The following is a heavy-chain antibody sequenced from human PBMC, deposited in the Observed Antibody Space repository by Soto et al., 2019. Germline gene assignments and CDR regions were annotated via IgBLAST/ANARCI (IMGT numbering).Heavy chain of an antibody. CDR2: IYYSRST. CDR3: ARSMITFGGVMALPSS. J-gene: IGHJ5*02. D-gene: IGHD3-16*01. Sequence: SSETLSLTCTVSGGSISSYYWSWIRQPPGKGLEWIGYIYYSRSTNYNPSLKSRVTISVDTSKNQFSLKLSSVTAADTAVYYCARSMITFGGVMALPSSWGQGPQGTF. CDR1: GGSISSYY. V-gene: IGHV4-59*01.